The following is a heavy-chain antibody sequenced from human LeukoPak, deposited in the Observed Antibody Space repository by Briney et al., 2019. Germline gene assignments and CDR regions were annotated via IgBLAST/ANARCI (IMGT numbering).Heavy chain of an antibody. D-gene: IGHD3-10*01. Sequence: GGSLRLSCGVSGFTFSDYWMSWVRQAPGKGLEWVANIKRDGSEEYYVDSVKGRFTISRDNAKNSLYLQMNSLRAEDTAVYYCARDGPYGSGSPNWFDPWGQGTLVTVSS. CDR1: GFTFSDYW. CDR3: ARDGPYGSGSPNWFDP. CDR2: IKRDGSEE. V-gene: IGHV3-7*01. J-gene: IGHJ5*02.